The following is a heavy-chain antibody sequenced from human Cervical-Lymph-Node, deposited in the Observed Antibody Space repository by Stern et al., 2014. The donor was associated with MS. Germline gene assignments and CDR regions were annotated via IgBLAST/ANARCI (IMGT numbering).Heavy chain of an antibody. Sequence: QVQLVESGGGVGQPGRSLRLSCADSGFTFSRYAMHWVRQAPGKGLEWMATTSLDGSDKHYADSVKGRFTISRDNYKNVLFLQMNSLRADDTAVYYCARDIGPEGATFNYWGQGTLVSVSS. D-gene: IGHD1-26*01. CDR3: ARDIGPEGATFNY. CDR2: TSLDGSDK. V-gene: IGHV3-30*01. J-gene: IGHJ4*02. CDR1: GFTFSRYA.